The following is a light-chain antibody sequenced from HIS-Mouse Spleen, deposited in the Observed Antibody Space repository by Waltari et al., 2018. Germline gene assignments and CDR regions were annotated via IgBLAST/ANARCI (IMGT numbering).Light chain of an antibody. V-gene: IGLV3-27*01. CDR3: YSAADNNLRV. CDR2: KDS. Sequence: SYELTQPSSVSVSPGQTARINCSGDVLAKKYARWFQQKPGQAPVLVIYKDSERPPGIPERFSGSSSGTTVTLTISGAQVEDEADYYCYSAADNNLRVFGGGTKLTVL. CDR1: VLAKKY. J-gene: IGLJ3*02.